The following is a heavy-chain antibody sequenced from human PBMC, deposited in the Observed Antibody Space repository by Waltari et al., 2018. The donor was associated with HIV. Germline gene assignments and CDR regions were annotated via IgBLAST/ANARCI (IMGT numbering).Heavy chain of an antibody. CDR2: INTHTGNP. D-gene: IGHD6-6*01. CDR3: AKDRYSSSPYAFDS. Sequence: QVQLVQSGSELKKPGASVKISCKASGYSFGNYALNWVRQTPVQGPQWLGWINTHTGNPTYAQGFGGRFVFSLDTSVSTAYLHISGLTTEDTAIYYCAKDRYSSSPYAFDSWGQGALVTVSS. J-gene: IGHJ4*02. V-gene: IGHV7-4-1*02. CDR1: GYSFGNYA.